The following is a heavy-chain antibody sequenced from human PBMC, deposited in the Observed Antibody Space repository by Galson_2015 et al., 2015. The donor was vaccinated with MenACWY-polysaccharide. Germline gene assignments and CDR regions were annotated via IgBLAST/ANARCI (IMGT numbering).Heavy chain of an antibody. CDR2: VDYSGST. D-gene: IGHD6-19*01. Sequence: ETLSLTCTVSGGSISSTNYFWGWIRQPPGKGLEWIGSVDYSGSTYYNPSLRSRVTVSAETSKNQVSLNLRSVTAADTAVYYCGSGRNGWYGVGDYWGQGTPVTVSS. CDR3: GSGRNGWYGVGDY. CDR1: GGSISSTNYF. V-gene: IGHV4-39*01. J-gene: IGHJ4*02.